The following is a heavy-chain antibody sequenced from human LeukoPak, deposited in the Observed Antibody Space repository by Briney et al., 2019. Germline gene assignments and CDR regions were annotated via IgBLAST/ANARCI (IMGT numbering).Heavy chain of an antibody. D-gene: IGHD2-2*01. CDR3: ARTGGYCSSTSCYEKDAFDS. V-gene: IGHV4-39*01. Sequence: SETLSLTCSVSGGSIGNSDYYWGWIRQPPGKGLEWIGSIFYTGSTYYNPSLKSRVTISVDTSKNQFSLKLSSVTAADTAVYYCARTGGYCSSTSCYEKDAFDSWGQGTMVTVSS. CDR1: GGSIGNSDYY. J-gene: IGHJ3*02. CDR2: IFYTGST.